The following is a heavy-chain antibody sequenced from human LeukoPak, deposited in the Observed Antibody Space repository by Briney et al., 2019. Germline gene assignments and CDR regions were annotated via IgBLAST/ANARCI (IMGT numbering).Heavy chain of an antibody. Sequence: PGGSLRLSCAASGFTFSSYNMNWVRQAPGKGLEWVSSISSSNSYIYYTDSAKGRFTISRDNAKNSLYLQMNSLRHEDTAVYYCARGPWLVSDITSFDYWGQGTLVTVSS. V-gene: IGHV3-21*01. CDR1: GFTFSSYN. CDR3: ARGPWLVSDITSFDY. D-gene: IGHD5-18*01. CDR2: ISSSNSYI. J-gene: IGHJ4*02.